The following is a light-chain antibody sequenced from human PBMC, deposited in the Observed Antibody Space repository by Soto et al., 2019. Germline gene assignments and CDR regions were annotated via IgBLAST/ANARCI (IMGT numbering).Light chain of an antibody. CDR1: QSISSW. Sequence: DIQMTQSPSTLSASVGDRVTITCRASQSISSWLAWYQQKPGKAPNLLIYNASSLECGVPSRFSGSGSGTEFTLTISSLQPDDFATYYCQQYNSYPLTFGGGTKVEIK. CDR3: QQYNSYPLT. CDR2: NAS. V-gene: IGKV1-5*03. J-gene: IGKJ4*01.